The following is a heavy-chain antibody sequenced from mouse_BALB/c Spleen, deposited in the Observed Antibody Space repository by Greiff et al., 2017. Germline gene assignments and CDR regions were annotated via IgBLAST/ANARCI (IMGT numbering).Heavy chain of an antibody. J-gene: IGHJ2*01. D-gene: IGHD1-1*01. CDR3: EGGEYDGDSGYMDY. CDR2: ISSGSSTI. CDR1: GFTFSSFG. Sequence: EVQLVASGGGLVQPGGSRKLSCAASGFTFSSFGMHWVRQVPEKGLEWVAYISSGSSTIYYADTVKGRYTISRDNPKNTLFLQITSLRSEDTAMYYCEGGEYDGDSGYMDYWGQGTTLTVSS. V-gene: IGHV5-17*02.